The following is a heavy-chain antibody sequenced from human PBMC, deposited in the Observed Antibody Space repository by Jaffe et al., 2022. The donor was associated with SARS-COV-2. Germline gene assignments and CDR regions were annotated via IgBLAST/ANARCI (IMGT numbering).Heavy chain of an antibody. CDR1: GFTFDDYV. Sequence: EVQLVESGGGLVQPGRSLRLSCTASGFTFDDYVMHWVRQAPGKGLEWVSGITWNSVKIAYADSVMGRFTISRDNAKNSLYLQMNSLRLEDTALYICVKGDGSGYWHNFHSWGQGTLVTVSS. CDR3: VKGDGSGYWHNFHS. V-gene: IGHV3-9*01. CDR2: ITWNSVKI. J-gene: IGHJ4*02. D-gene: IGHD3-22*01.